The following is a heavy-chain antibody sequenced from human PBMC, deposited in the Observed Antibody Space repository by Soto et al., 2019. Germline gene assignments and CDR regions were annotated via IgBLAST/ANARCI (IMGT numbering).Heavy chain of an antibody. CDR2: ISGSGGSI. CDR1: GFTFNSYA. D-gene: IGHD1-26*01. CDR3: AKDMWEPTNGPFDY. V-gene: IGHV3-9*01. J-gene: IGHJ4*02. Sequence: GGSLRLSCAASGFTFNSYAMSWVRQAPGKGLEWVSSISGSGGSIGYADSVKGRFTISRDNAKNSLYLQMNSLRAEDTALYYCAKDMWEPTNGPFDYWGQGTLVTVSS.